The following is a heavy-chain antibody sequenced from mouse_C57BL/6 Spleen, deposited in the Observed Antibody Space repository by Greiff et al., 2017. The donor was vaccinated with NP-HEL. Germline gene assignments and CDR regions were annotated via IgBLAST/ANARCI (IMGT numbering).Heavy chain of an antibody. CDR2: IDPSDSYT. CDR3: ARSEGLGTGYFDY. D-gene: IGHD4-1*01. J-gene: IGHJ2*01. Sequence: QVQLQQPGAELVMPGASVKLSCKASGYTFTSYWMHWVKQRPGPGLEWIGEIDPSDSYTNYNQKFKGKSTLTVDTSSSTAYMQLSSLTSEDSAVYYCARSEGLGTGYFDYWGQGTTLTVSS. V-gene: IGHV1-69*01. CDR1: GYTFTSYW.